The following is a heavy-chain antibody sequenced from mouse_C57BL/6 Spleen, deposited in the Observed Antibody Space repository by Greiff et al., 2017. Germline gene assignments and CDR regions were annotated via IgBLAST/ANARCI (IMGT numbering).Heavy chain of an antibody. D-gene: IGHD1-1*01. CDR1: GFTFSSYT. CDR3: ARHFYYYGSSYGYFDY. Sequence: EVKLMESGGGLVKPGGSLKLSCAASGFTFSSYTMSWVRQTPEKRLEWVATISGGGGNTYYPDSVKGRFTISRDNAKNTLYLQMSSLRSEDTALYYCARHFYYYGSSYGYFDYWGQGTTLTVSS. V-gene: IGHV5-9*01. CDR2: ISGGGGNT. J-gene: IGHJ2*01.